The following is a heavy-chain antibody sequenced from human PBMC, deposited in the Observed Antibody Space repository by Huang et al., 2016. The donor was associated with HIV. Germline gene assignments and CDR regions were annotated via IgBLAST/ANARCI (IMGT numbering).Heavy chain of an antibody. Sequence: QVQLVQSGTEVKKPGASVKVSCKTSEYTFTDYYVHWVRQAPGQGLEWMGWGNPNTDVIKYAQKCQGRVTMTSDTSMSTAYMELTSLISDDTAVYYCAREASWGCRGGSCYLDHWGQGTLVTVSS. CDR1: EYTFTDYY. D-gene: IGHD2-15*01. CDR2: GNPNTDVI. J-gene: IGHJ5*02. CDR3: AREASWGCRGGSCYLDH. V-gene: IGHV1-2*02.